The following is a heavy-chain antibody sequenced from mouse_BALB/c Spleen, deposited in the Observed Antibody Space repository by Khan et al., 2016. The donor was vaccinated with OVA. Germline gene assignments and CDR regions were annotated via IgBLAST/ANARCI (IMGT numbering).Heavy chain of an antibody. D-gene: IGHD1-1*01. Sequence: EVQLVESGGDLVKPGGSLKLSCAASGFTFSTYGMSWVRQTPDRRLEWVATVSTGGTYTYYLDSVKGRFTISRDNAKNTLYLHMSSLKSEDTAMFYCTRLAYYYDSEGFAYWGQGTLVTVSA. CDR2: VSTGGTYT. CDR3: TRLAYYYDSEGFAY. V-gene: IGHV5-6*01. J-gene: IGHJ3*01. CDR1: GFTFSTYG.